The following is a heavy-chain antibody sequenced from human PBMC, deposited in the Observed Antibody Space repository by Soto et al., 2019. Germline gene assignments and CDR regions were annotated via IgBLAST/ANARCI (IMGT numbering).Heavy chain of an antibody. V-gene: IGHV4-34*01. D-gene: IGHD4-17*01. CDR2: INHSGST. Sequence: SETLSLTCAVYGGSFSCYYWSWIRQPPGKGLEWIGEINHSGSTNYNPSLKSRVTISVDTSKNQFSLKLSSVTAADTAVYYCARGRGGDYPFNYWGQGTPVTVSS. CDR3: ARGRGGDYPFNY. J-gene: IGHJ4*02. CDR1: GGSFSCYY.